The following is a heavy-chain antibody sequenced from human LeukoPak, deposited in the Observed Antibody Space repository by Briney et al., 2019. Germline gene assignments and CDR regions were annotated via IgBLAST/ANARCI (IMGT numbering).Heavy chain of an antibody. D-gene: IGHD4-23*01. J-gene: IGHJ4*02. Sequence: PGESLRLSCSASGFTFTCCWMSWVRQTPGKGLEWVASIKQDGREKFYADSVKGRFTTSRDNAKNSLHLQVNSLRAEDTAVYYCARVPGVTRYFDSWGQGTLVTVSS. CDR3: ARVPGVTRYFDS. V-gene: IGHV3-7*01. CDR1: GFTFTCCW. CDR2: IKQDGREK.